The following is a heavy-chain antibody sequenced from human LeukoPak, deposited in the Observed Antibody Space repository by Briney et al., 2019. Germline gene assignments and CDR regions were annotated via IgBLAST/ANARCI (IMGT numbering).Heavy chain of an antibody. J-gene: IGHJ4*02. D-gene: IGHD3-3*01. V-gene: IGHV1-18*01. Sequence: ASVKVSCKASGYTFTSYGISWVRQAPGQGLEWMGWISAYNGNTNYAQKLQGRVTMTTDTSTSTAYMELRSLRSDDTAVYYCARDLRYTIFGAVTHPVDYWGQGTLVTVSS. CDR1: GYTFTSYG. CDR2: ISAYNGNT. CDR3: ARDLRYTIFGAVTHPVDY.